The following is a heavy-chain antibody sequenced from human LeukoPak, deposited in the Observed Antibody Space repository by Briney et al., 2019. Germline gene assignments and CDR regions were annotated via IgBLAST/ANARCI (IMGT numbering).Heavy chain of an antibody. J-gene: IGHJ4*02. D-gene: IGHD1-26*01. CDR3: AAKREQRFYFDY. CDR2: TNPNSGGT. Sequence: ASVKVSCKASGYTFTGYYMHWVRQAPGQGLEWMGWTNPNSGGTNYAQKFQGRVTMTRDTSISTAYMELSRLRSEDTAVYYCAAKREQRFYFDYWGQGTLVTVSS. V-gene: IGHV1-2*02. CDR1: GYTFTGYY.